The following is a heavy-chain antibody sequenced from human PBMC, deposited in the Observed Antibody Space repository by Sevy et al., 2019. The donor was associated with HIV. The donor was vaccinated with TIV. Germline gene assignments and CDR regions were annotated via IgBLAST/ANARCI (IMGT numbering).Heavy chain of an antibody. CDR1: GVSFSDYY. J-gene: IGHJ4*02. CDR3: ARGPLFSPEYCSGGSCPTIDY. V-gene: IGHV4-34*01. D-gene: IGHD2-15*01. CDR2: ISQSGST. Sequence: SETLSLTCAVSGVSFSDYYWSWIRQPPGKGLEWIGEISQSGSTNYNPSLKSRVIVSLDTSKNQFSLKLTSVTAADTAVYYCARGPLFSPEYCSGGSCPTIDYWGQGTLVTVSS.